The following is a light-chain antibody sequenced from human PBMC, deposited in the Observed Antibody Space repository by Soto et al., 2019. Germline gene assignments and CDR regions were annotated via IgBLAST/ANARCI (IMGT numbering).Light chain of an antibody. Sequence: DILMTQSPASLSASVGETVTITCRASQSMSSHLHWYQQKPGKAPNLLMYTASNLQSGVPSRFGGSGSGTDFTLTISSLEPEDFAVYYCQQRSNWLSITFGQGTRLEI. CDR3: QQRSNWLSIT. CDR2: TAS. CDR1: QSMSSH. V-gene: IGKV1-39*01. J-gene: IGKJ5*01.